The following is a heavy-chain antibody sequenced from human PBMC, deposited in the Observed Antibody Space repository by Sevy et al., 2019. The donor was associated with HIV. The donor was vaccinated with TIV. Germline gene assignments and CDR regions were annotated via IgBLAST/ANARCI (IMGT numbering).Heavy chain of an antibody. CDR1: EFTFNNYG. CDR3: ARDHGYNYGGHGGDY. J-gene: IGHJ4*02. D-gene: IGHD5-18*01. CDR2: IWFDGINK. V-gene: IGHV3-33*01. Sequence: GESLKFSCAASEFTFNNYGMHWVRQAPGRGLEWVAYIWFDGINKYYADSVKGRFTISRDNSKNTLYLQMNRLRVEDTAVYYCARDHGYNYGGHGGDYWGPGTLVTVSS.